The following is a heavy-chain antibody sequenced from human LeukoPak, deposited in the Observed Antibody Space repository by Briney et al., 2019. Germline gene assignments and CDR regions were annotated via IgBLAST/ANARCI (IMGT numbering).Heavy chain of an antibody. CDR2: INPNSGGT. Sequence: GASVKVSCKASGYTFTRYGISWVRQAPGQGLEWMGWINPNSGGTNYAQKFQGRVTMTRDTSISTAYMELNRLRSDDTAVYYCAREAYGSGSFRTDYYYMDVWGKGTTVTISS. CDR3: AREAYGSGSFRTDYYYMDV. J-gene: IGHJ6*03. D-gene: IGHD3-10*01. V-gene: IGHV1-2*02. CDR1: GYTFTRYG.